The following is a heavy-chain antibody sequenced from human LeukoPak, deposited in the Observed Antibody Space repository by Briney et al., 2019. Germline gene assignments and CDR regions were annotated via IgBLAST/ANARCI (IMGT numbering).Heavy chain of an antibody. Sequence: SVKVSCKASGGTFSSYAISWVRQAPGQGLEWMGGIIPIFGTANYAQKFQGRVTITTDESTSTAYMELSSLRSEDTAVYYCARDKQGSRYHRDGMDVWGQGTTVTVSS. CDR3: ARDKQGSRYHRDGMDV. CDR2: IIPIFGTA. J-gene: IGHJ6*02. D-gene: IGHD3-10*01. CDR1: GGTFSSYA. V-gene: IGHV1-69*05.